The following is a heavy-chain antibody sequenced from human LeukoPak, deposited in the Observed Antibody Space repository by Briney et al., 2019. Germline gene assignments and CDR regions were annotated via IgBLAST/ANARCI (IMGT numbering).Heavy chain of an antibody. CDR2: IRTSAASAYNT. V-gene: IGHV3-48*02. D-gene: IGHD3-16*01. Sequence: GSLRLSCAASGFTFTDYPMNWVRQAPGRGLEWVANIRTSAASAYNTNYADSVQGRVIISRDDAKKTLYLHMNGLRDDDTAVYYCARDQRFAFDYWGQGILVTVSS. J-gene: IGHJ4*02. CDR1: GFTFTDYP. CDR3: ARDQRFAFDY.